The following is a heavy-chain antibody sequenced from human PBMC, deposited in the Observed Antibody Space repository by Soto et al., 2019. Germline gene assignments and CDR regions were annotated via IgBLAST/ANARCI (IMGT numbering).Heavy chain of an antibody. J-gene: IGHJ6*02. Sequence: EVHLVETGGGLIQPGGSLRLSCAASGLSVSSSDMSWVRQASGKGLEWVAVIYSGGSTHDADSVKGRVTISRDNSKTMVHLQMNSLRVDDTAVYFCSTSSRNEYHFAMDAWGQGTTVIVSS. V-gene: IGHV3-53*02. CDR3: STSSRNEYHFAMDA. CDR1: GLSVSSSD. D-gene: IGHD6-6*01. CDR2: IYSGGST.